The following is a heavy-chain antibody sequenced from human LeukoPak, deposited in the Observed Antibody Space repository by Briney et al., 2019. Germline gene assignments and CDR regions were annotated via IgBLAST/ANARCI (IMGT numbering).Heavy chain of an antibody. CDR1: GGTFGSYA. CDR3: ARGGAAAATYYFDY. V-gene: IGHV1-69*04. CDR2: IIPILGIA. J-gene: IGHJ4*02. D-gene: IGHD6-13*01. Sequence: VASVKVSCTASGGTFGSYAISWVRQAPGQGLEWMGRIIPILGIANYAQKFQGRVTITADKSTSTAYMELSSLRSEDTAVYYCARGGAAAATYYFDYWGQGTLVTVSS.